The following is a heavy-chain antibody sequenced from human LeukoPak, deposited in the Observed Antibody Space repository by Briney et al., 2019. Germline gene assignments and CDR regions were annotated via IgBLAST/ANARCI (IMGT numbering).Heavy chain of an antibody. CDR3: ARYIMRDDSSGYYYFDY. Sequence: PSEXLSLTCTVSGYSISSGYSWGWSRQPPGKGEEWIGEINHSGSNNYNPSLKRGVTISEDTNKNKFSMKMSAVTAADTAVYYCARYIMRDDSSGYYYFDYWGQGTLVTVSS. CDR1: GYSISSGYS. V-gene: IGHV4-38-2*02. D-gene: IGHD3-22*01. CDR2: INHSGSN. J-gene: IGHJ4*02.